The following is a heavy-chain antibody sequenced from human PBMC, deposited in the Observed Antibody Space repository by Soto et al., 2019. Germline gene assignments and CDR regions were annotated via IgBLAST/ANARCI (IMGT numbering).Heavy chain of an antibody. CDR2: INAGNGNT. CDR3: ARGPDYAGYFDY. J-gene: IGHJ4*02. D-gene: IGHD4-17*01. CDR1: GYTFTSYA. V-gene: IGHV1-3*01. Sequence: ASVKVSCKSSGYTFTSYAMHCVRQAPGQRLEWTGWINAGNGNTKYSQKFQGRVTITRDKSVSTAYMELSSLRSEDTAVYYCARGPDYAGYFDYWGQGTLVTVSS.